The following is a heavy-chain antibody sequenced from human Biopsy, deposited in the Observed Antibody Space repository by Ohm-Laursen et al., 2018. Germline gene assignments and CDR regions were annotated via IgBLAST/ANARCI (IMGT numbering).Heavy chain of an antibody. Sequence: ASVKVSCKTSGYTFTDYFVHWVRQAPGQGLEWMGWIDTINGGTRSAQKFQGRVTMTRDTSISTAYVDLSSLRSDGTAVYYCTRGGYYYDSLAYYYWFDPWGQGTLVTVSS. J-gene: IGHJ5*02. CDR2: IDTINGGT. V-gene: IGHV1-2*02. D-gene: IGHD3-22*01. CDR1: GYTFTDYF. CDR3: TRGGYYYDSLAYYYWFDP.